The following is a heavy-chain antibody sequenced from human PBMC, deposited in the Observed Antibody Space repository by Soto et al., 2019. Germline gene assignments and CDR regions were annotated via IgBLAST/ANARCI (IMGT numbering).Heavy chain of an antibody. CDR1: GFTFSSYG. D-gene: IGHD7-27*01. CDR2: IWYDGSNK. J-gene: IGHJ3*02. CDR3: ARDPLTGDDAFDI. V-gene: IGHV3-33*01. Sequence: GGSLRLSCAASGFTFSSYGMHWVRQAPGKGLEWVAVIWYDGSNKYYADSVKGRFTISRDNSKNTLYLQMNSLRAEDTAVYYCARDPLTGDDAFDIWGQGTMVTVSS.